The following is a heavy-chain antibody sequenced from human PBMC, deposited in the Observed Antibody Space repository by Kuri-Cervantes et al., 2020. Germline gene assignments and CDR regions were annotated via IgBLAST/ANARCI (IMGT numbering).Heavy chain of an antibody. CDR3: ARVRGSSWYQDGAFDI. CDR1: GFTFSSYW. CDR2: IKQDGSEK. V-gene: IGHV3-7*01. Sequence: ETLSLTCAASGFTFSSYWMSWVRQAPGKGLEWVANIKQDGSEKYYVDSVKGRFTISRDNAKNSLYLQMNSLRAEDTAVYYCARVRGSSWYQDGAFDIWGQGTMVTVSS. J-gene: IGHJ3*02. D-gene: IGHD6-13*01.